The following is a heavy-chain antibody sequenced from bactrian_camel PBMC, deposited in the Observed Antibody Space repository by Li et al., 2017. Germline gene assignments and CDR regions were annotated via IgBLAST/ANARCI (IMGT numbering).Heavy chain of an antibody. Sequence: VQLVESGGGSVQPGASLRLSCAVSQYIFGSYCVAWFRQAPGKGLEWVSSASSSASTTHYEDSVKGRFTISRDNAKNTVYLQMNTLKSEDTAVYYCVNGGGDWYRDLAYWGQGTQVTVS. CDR1: QYIFGSYC. J-gene: IGHJ6*01. V-gene: IGHV3S40*01. D-gene: IGHD6*01. CDR3: VNGGGDWYRDLAY. CDR2: ASSSASTT.